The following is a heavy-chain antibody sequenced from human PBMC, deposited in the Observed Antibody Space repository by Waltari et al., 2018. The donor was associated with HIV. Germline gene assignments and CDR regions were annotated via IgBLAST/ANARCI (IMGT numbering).Heavy chain of an antibody. J-gene: IGHJ3*02. CDR1: GASISSYY. CDR3: ARVRITMIVARPNDAFDI. D-gene: IGHD3-22*01. Sequence: QVQLQESGPGLVKPSETLSLTCTVSGASISSYYWRWIRQPPGKGLEWIGHIYYSGSTNYNPSLKSRVTISLDTSKNQFSLKLSSVTAADTAVYYCARVRITMIVARPNDAFDIWGQGTMVTVSS. V-gene: IGHV4-59*01. CDR2: IYYSGST.